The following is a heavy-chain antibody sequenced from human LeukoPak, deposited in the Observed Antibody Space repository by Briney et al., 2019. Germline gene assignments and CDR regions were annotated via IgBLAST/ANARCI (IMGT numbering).Heavy chain of an antibody. J-gene: IGHJ3*02. CDR3: ARETYYDTLTGYIGAFDI. Sequence: GRSLRLSCAASGFTFSSYAMHWVRQAPGKGLEWVAVISYDGSNKYYADSVKGRFTISRDNSKNTLYLQMNSLRAEDTAVYYCARETYYDTLTGYIGAFDIWGQGTMVTVSS. CDR1: GFTFSSYA. D-gene: IGHD3-9*01. V-gene: IGHV3-30-3*01. CDR2: ISYDGSNK.